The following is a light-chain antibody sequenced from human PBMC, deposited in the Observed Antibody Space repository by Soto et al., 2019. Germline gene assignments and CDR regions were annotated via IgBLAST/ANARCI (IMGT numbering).Light chain of an antibody. Sequence: EIVLTQSSGPLSLSPGERATLSCRASHSVSSSYLAWYQQKPGQAPRLLIYGASSRATGIPGRFSGSGSGTDFTLTISSLEPEDCAVYDCQQYGSSPGTFGQGTKVEIK. CDR2: GAS. J-gene: IGKJ1*01. CDR3: QQYGSSPGT. CDR1: HSVSSSY. V-gene: IGKV3-20*01.